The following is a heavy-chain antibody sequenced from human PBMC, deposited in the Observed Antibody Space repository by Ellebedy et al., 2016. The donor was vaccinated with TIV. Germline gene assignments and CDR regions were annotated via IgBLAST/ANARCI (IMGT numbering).Heavy chain of an antibody. V-gene: IGHV4-39*01. J-gene: IGHJ5*01. D-gene: IGHD2/OR15-2a*01. CDR1: GGAISSNTYY. CDR3: AKLAFSWGSWFDS. CDR2: INYSGTT. Sequence: MPSETLSLTCTVTGGAISSNTYYWAWIRQPPGTGLEWTGRINYSGTTSYNASLKSRIAITVDMSKNQFSLILSSVAAADTAVYYCAKLAFSWGSWFDSWGQGTLVTVSS.